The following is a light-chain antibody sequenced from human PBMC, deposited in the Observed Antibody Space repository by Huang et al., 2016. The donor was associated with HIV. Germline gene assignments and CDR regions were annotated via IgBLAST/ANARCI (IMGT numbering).Light chain of an antibody. J-gene: IGKJ1*01. CDR3: QQYNNWPPWT. Sequence: EMVMTQSPATLSVSPGERVTLSCRASQSVSSNLAWYQQKPGQAPRLLLYGASTRATDIPARFSGSGSGTEFTLTISSLQSEDFAVYYCQQYNNWPPWTFGQGTKVEIK. CDR1: QSVSSN. V-gene: IGKV3-15*01. CDR2: GAS.